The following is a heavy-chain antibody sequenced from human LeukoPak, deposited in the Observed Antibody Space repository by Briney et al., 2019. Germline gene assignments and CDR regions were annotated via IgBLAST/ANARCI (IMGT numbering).Heavy chain of an antibody. CDR1: GGTFSSYA. CDR3: ARVGKAYSGSYYFSWFDP. D-gene: IGHD1-26*01. V-gene: IGHV1-69*06. J-gene: IGHJ5*02. CDR2: IIPIFGTA. Sequence: SVKVSCKASGGTFSSYAISWVRQAPGQGLEWMGGIIPIFGTANYAQKFQGRVTITADKSTSTAYMELSSLRSVDTAVYYCARVGKAYSGSYYFSWFDPWGQGTLVTVSS.